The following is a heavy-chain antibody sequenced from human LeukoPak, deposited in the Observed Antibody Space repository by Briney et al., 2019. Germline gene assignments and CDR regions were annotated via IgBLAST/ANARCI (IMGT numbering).Heavy chain of an antibody. J-gene: IGHJ4*02. V-gene: IGHV1-69*06. Sequence: SVKVSCKASGGTFSSYAISWVRQAPGQGLEWMGGIIPIFGTANYAQKFQGRVTMTEDTSTDTVYMELSSLSSDDTAVYHCATDPNYYGSGSLDYWGQGTLVNVSS. CDR3: ATDPNYYGSGSLDY. CDR2: IIPIFGTA. CDR1: GGTFSSYA. D-gene: IGHD3-10*01.